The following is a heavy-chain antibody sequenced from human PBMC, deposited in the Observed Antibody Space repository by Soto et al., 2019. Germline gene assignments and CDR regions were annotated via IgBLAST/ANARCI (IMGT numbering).Heavy chain of an antibody. J-gene: IGHJ6*02. CDR2: FYYSGST. CDR3: ARSVGDYYYGMDV. D-gene: IGHD1-26*01. CDR1: GASITSTSYH. Sequence: QLQLQESGPGMVKPSETLSLTCTVSGASITSTSYHWGWIRQPPGKGLEWIGNFYYSGSTYYNPSLRSPPTISVDASKNQLSVKVSSVTATDTAVYYCARSVGDYYYGMDVWGQGTTVTVSS. V-gene: IGHV4-39*01.